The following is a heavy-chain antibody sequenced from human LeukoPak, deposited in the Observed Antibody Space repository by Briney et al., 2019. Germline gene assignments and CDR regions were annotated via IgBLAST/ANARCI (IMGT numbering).Heavy chain of an antibody. V-gene: IGHV4-34*01. CDR3: ARGLDSSGSSPLKAFDI. Sequence: PSETLSLTCAVYGGSFSGYYWSWIRQPPGKGLEWIGEINHSGSTNYNPSLKSRVTISVDTSRNQFSLKLSSVTAADTAVYYCARGLDSSGSSPLKAFDIWGQGTMVTVSS. CDR2: INHSGST. J-gene: IGHJ3*02. D-gene: IGHD3-22*01. CDR1: GGSFSGYY.